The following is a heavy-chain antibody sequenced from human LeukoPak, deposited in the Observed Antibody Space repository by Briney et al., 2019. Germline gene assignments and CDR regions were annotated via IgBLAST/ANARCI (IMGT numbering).Heavy chain of an antibody. D-gene: IGHD3-16*01. CDR1: GGSISSSSYY. CDR2: IYYSGTT. J-gene: IGHJ3*02. CDR3: ARDRDWGAFDI. V-gene: IGHV4-39*07. Sequence: PSETLSLTCTVSGGSISSSSYYWGWIRQPPGKGLEWIGSIYYSGTTYYNPSLKSRVTVSVDTSKNQFSLKLTSVTAADTAVYYCARDRDWGAFDIWGQGTMVTVSS.